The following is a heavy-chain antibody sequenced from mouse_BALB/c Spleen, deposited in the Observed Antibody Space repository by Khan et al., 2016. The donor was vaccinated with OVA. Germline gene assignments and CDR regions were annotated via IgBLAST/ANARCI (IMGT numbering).Heavy chain of an antibody. CDR3: AEGYFGNYEFAY. CDR2: IFTGTGTT. CDR1: GYTFTSYW. V-gene: IGHV1S132*01. D-gene: IGHD2-1*01. Sequence: QVQLQQSGAELVKPGASVKLSCKTSGYTFTSYWIQWVKQRPGQGLGWIGQIFTGTGTTYYNENFKGKATLTIDTSSTTAYIQLSSLTSEDSAVYFCAEGYFGNYEFAYWGQGTLVTVSA. J-gene: IGHJ3*01.